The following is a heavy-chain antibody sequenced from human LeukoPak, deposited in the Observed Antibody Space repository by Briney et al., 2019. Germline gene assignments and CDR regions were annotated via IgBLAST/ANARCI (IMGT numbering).Heavy chain of an antibody. CDR1: GGSISSSSYY. CDR3: ARDEYYYDSSGPGRGMDV. D-gene: IGHD3-22*01. Sequence: SETLSLTCTVSGGSISSSSYYWGWIRQPPGKGLEWIGSIYYSGSTYYNPSLKSRVTISVDTSKNQFSLKLSSVTAEDTAVYYCARDEYYYDSSGPGRGMDVWGKGTTVTVSS. CDR2: IYYSGST. J-gene: IGHJ6*03. V-gene: IGHV4-39*07.